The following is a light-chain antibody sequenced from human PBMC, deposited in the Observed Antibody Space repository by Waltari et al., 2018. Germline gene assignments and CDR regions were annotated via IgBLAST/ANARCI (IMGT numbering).Light chain of an antibody. Sequence: QSALTHPAPGSGSPGRSITSPCPGPTIDVGSYNFVSWYQQHPGKAPKLMIYEVSKRPSGVSNRFSGSKSGNTASLTISGLQAEDEADYYCCSYAGSKVFGGGTKLTVL. CDR3: CSYAGSKV. CDR2: EVS. V-gene: IGLV2-23*02. J-gene: IGLJ2*01. CDR1: TIDVGSYNF.